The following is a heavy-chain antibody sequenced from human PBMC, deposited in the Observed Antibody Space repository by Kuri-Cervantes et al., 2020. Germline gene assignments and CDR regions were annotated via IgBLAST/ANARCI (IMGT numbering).Heavy chain of an antibody. CDR3: VKLVVVTATYWYLDL. CDR2: IKQDGSEK. Sequence: GGSLRLSCVASGFTFNSYWMGWVRQGPGKGLEWVSNIKQDGSEKYYVDSVNGRFTISRDNAKNSLFLEMNSLRVEDTAMYYCVKLVVVTATYWYLDLWGRGTLVTVSS. J-gene: IGHJ2*01. V-gene: IGHV3-7*01. D-gene: IGHD2-21*02. CDR1: GFTFNSYW.